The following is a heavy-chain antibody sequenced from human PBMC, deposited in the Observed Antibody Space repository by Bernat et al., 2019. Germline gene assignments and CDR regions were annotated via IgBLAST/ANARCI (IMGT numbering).Heavy chain of an antibody. D-gene: IGHD3-10*01. V-gene: IGHV3-15*07. J-gene: IGHJ4*01. CDR2: IKSKTDGGTT. CDR3: TTVEKWELLWFGELLGVDY. Sequence: EVQLVESGGGLVKPGGSLRLSCAASGFTFSNAWMNWVRQAPGKGLEWVGRIKSKTDGGTTDYAAPVKGRFTISRDDSKNTLYLQMNSLKTEDTAVYYCTTVEKWELLWFGELLGVDYWGQEPWSPSPQ. CDR1: GFTFSNAW.